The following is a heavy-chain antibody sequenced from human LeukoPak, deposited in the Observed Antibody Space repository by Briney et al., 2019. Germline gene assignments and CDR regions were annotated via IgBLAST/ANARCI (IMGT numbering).Heavy chain of an antibody. J-gene: IGHJ6*02. CDR1: GFTFSSYG. V-gene: IGHV3-33*01. CDR2: IWYDGSNK. Sequence: PGGSLRLSCAASGFTFSSYGMHWVRQAPGKGLEWVAVIWYDGSNKYYADSVKGRFTISRDNAKNSLYLQMNSLRAEDTAVYYCARDRDVPAIGMDVWGQGTTVTVSS. CDR3: ARDRDVPAIGMDV.